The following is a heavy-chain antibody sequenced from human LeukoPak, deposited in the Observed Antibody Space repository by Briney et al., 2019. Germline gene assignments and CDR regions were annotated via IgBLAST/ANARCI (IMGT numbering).Heavy chain of an antibody. CDR3: ASDWLRLEH. J-gene: IGHJ1*01. D-gene: IGHD5-12*01. V-gene: IGHV3-48*03. CDR1: GFTVSSYE. Sequence: GGSLRLSCAASGFTVSSYEMNWVRQAPGKGLEWISYISRSGTVKFYAASVEGRFTISRDNAKNSLHLQMNSLRAEDTAVYYCASDWLRLEHGGQGTLVTGSS. CDR2: ISRSGTVK.